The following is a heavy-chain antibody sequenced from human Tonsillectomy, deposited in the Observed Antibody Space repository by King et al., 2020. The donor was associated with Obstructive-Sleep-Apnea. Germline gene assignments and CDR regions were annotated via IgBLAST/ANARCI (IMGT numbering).Heavy chain of an antibody. D-gene: IGHD3-10*01. CDR1: GFTFSSYA. V-gene: IGHV3-30*04. CDR3: ARAPWGYGSGSYRSSFDY. CDR2: ISYDGSNK. J-gene: IGHJ4*02. Sequence: VQLVESGGGVVQPGRSLRLSCAASGFTFSSYAMHWVRQAPGKGLEWVAVISYDGSNKYYADSVKGRFTISRDNSKNTLYLQMNSLRAEDTAVYYCARAPWGYGSGSYRSSFDYWGQGTLVTVSS.